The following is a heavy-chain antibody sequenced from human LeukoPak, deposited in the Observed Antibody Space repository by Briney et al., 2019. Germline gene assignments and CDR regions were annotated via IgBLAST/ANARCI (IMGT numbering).Heavy chain of an antibody. Sequence: SETLSLTCAVYGGSFSGYYWSWIRQPPGKGLEWIGEITHSGSTNYNPSLKSRVTISVDTSKNQFSLKLSSVTAADTAVYYCARGKAPTYYYGSGSSRPFDYWGQGTLVTVSS. CDR2: ITHSGST. CDR1: GGSFSGYY. D-gene: IGHD3-10*01. CDR3: ARGKAPTYYYGSGSSRPFDY. V-gene: IGHV4-34*01. J-gene: IGHJ4*02.